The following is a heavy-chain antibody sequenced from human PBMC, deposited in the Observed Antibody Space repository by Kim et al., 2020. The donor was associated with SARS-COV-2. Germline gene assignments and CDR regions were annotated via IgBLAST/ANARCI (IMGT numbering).Heavy chain of an antibody. CDR3: ARGRLMVYAIYDY. Sequence: SETLSLTCAVYGGSFSGYYWSWIRQPPGKGLEWIGEINHSGSTNYNPSLKSRVTISVDTSKNQFSLKLSSVTAADTAVYYCARGRLMVYAIYDYWGQGTLVTVSS. CDR1: GGSFSGYY. J-gene: IGHJ4*02. V-gene: IGHV4-34*01. CDR2: INHSGST. D-gene: IGHD2-8*01.